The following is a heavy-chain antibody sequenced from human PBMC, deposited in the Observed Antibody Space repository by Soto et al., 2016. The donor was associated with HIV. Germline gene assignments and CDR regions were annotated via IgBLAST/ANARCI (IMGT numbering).Heavy chain of an antibody. D-gene: IGHD3-22*01. Sequence: EVQLVESGGGLVQPGGSLRLSCAASGFTFSSYSMNWVRQAPGKGLEWVSYISSSSSTIYYADSVKGRFTISRDNAKNSLYLQMNSLRAEDTAVYYCARALRGYYDSSGYWGQGTLVTVSS. CDR2: ISSSSSTI. CDR3: ARALRGYYDSSGY. CDR1: GFTFSSYS. J-gene: IGHJ4*02. V-gene: IGHV3-48*04.